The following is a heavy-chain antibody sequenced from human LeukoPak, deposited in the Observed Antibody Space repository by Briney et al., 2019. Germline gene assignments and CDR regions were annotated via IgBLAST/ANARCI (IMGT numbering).Heavy chain of an antibody. J-gene: IGHJ5*02. CDR1: GYTFTSYD. CDR2: MNPNSGNT. Sequence: GASVKVSCKASGYTFTSYDINWVRQATGQGLEWMGWMNPNSGNTGYAQKFRGRVTMTRNTSISTAYMELSSLRSEDTAVYYCARRRHPGTLTNWFDPWGQGTLVTVSS. V-gene: IGHV1-8*01. D-gene: IGHD6-13*01. CDR3: ARRRHPGTLTNWFDP.